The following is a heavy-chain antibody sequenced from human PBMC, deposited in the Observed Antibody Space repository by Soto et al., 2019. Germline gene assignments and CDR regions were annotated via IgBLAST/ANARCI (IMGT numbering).Heavy chain of an antibody. CDR2: ITTSSSTI. CDR3: ARPLAIGYCSSASCHTGDY. Sequence: PGGSVRLSCAASGVTFSSYSMHWVRQAPGKGLEWVSYITTSSSTISYADSVKGRFTISRDNAKNSLYLQMDSLRPEDTAVYYCARPLAIGYCSSASCHTGDYWGQGTQVTVSS. V-gene: IGHV3-48*01. D-gene: IGHD2-2*01. CDR1: GVTFSSYS. J-gene: IGHJ4*02.